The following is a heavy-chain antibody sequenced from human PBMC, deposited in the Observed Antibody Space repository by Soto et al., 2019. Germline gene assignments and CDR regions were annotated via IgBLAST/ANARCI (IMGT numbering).Heavy chain of an antibody. CDR3: ARSVSGGWADFDY. D-gene: IGHD6-19*01. CDR2: ISAYNGNT. V-gene: IGHV1-18*01. CDR1: GYTFTNYR. J-gene: IGHJ4*02. Sequence: QVQLVQSGAEMKKPGASVKVSCKASGYTFTNYRINWVRQAPGQGLEWMGWISAYNGNTKYAQKFQGRVTMTTDTSTTTAYMELRSLTSHDTAVYYCARSVSGGWADFDYWGQGTLVTVSS.